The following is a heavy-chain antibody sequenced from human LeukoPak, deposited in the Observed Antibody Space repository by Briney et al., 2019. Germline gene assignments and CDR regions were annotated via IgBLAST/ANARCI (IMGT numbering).Heavy chain of an antibody. V-gene: IGHV4-4*07. CDR2: IYTSGST. CDR1: GGSISSYY. J-gene: IGHJ4*02. Sequence: PSETLSLTCTVSGGSISSYYWSWIRQPAGKGLEWIGRIYTSGSTNYNPSLKSRVTMSVDTSKHQFSLKLSSVTAADTAVYYCARDREYYDILTGYYKNPYFDYWGQGTLVTVSS. D-gene: IGHD3-9*01. CDR3: ARDREYYDILTGYYKNPYFDY.